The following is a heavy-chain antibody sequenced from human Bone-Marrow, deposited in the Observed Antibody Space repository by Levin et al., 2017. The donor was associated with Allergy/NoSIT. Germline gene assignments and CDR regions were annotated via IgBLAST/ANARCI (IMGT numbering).Heavy chain of an antibody. J-gene: IGHJ3*02. V-gene: IGHV4-61*02. CDR1: GGSISSGSYY. CDR3: ARDPRGVIDAYDS. Sequence: PSETLSLTCTVSGGSISSGSYYWSWIRQPAGKGLEWIGRIYTSGSINYNPSLKSRVTISVDTSKNQFSLKLSSVTAADTAVYYCARDPRGVIDAYDSWGQGTMVIVSS. CDR2: IYTSGSI. D-gene: IGHD3-10*01.